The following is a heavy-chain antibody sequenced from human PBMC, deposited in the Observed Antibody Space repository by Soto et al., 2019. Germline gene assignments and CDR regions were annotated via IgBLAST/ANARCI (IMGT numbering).Heavy chain of an antibody. CDR3: ARTYECAKSDCYRAFDI. CDR2: TSSDGTDN. V-gene: IGHV3-30*04. CDR1: GFTFSSYA. Sequence: QVQLVESGGGVILPGGFLRLSCAASGFTFSSYAMHWVRQAPGTGPEWVAATSSDGTDNVYADSVSGRFTISRDNSKNTLYLQMNSLRSEDAAVYYCARTYECAKSDCYRAFDIWGQGTMVTVSS. D-gene: IGHD2-21*02. J-gene: IGHJ3*02.